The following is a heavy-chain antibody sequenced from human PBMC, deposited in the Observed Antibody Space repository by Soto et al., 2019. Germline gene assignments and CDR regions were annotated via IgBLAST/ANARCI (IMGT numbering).Heavy chain of an antibody. CDR2: ISAYNGNT. J-gene: IGHJ4*02. CDR1: GYAFTSYG. V-gene: IGHV1-18*01. D-gene: IGHD2-21*02. CDR3: ATDRSVVTPGYFDY. Sequence: ASVKVSCKASGYAFTSYGISWVRQAPGQGLEWMGWISAYNGNTNYAQKLQGRVTMTTDTSTSTAYMELSSLRSEDTAVYYCATDRSVVTPGYFDYWGQGTLVTVSS.